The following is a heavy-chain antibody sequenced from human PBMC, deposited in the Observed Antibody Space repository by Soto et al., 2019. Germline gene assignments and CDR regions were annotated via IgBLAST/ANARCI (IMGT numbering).Heavy chain of an antibody. CDR1: GGTFSNFA. CDR2: VIPLFNVA. CDR3: GAPGRDVLGYDCMDTEGLEI. Sequence: QVQLVQSGPEVKKPGSSVKVSCEASGGTFSNFAVNWVRQAPGQGLEWVGGVIPLFNVANYAQKFEGRVTSVADDSSSIAYMDSSSLRSDNTPWDYCGAPGRDVLGYDCMDTEGLEIWGQGTMVTVSS. J-gene: IGHJ3*02. D-gene: IGHD2-21*02. V-gene: IGHV1-69*01.